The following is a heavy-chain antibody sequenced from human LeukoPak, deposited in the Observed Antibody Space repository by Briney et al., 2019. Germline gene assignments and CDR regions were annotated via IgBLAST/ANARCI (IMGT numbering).Heavy chain of an antibody. Sequence: GGSLRLSCAASGFTVSSNYMSWVRQAPGTGLESLSVIYSGGSTYYADSVKGRFTISRDNSKNTLYLQMNSLRAEDTAVYYCAKGLKLVVPAATDYWGQGTLVTVSS. J-gene: IGHJ4*02. V-gene: IGHV3-53*01. D-gene: IGHD2-2*01. CDR2: IYSGGST. CDR3: AKGLKLVVPAATDY. CDR1: GFTVSSNY.